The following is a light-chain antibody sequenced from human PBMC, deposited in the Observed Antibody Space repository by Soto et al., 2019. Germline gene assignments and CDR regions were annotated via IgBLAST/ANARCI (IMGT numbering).Light chain of an antibody. Sequence: DIVMSQSPDSLAVSLGERATINCKSSQSVLYSSNNENYLAWYQQKPGQPPNLLIYWASTRESGVPDRFSGSGSGTDFTLTISSLQAEDVAVYYCQQYYSTPPTFGQGTKVEIK. CDR3: QQYYSTPPT. CDR1: QSVLYSSNNENY. V-gene: IGKV4-1*01. CDR2: WAS. J-gene: IGKJ1*01.